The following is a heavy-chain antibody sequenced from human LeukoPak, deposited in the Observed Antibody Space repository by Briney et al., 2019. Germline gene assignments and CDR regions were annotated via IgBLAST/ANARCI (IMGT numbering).Heavy chain of an antibody. CDR1: GGSFSGYY. CDR3: ARDHDYSNEFDY. CDR2: IYHSGST. Sequence: PSETLSLTCAVYGGSFSGYYWSWIRQPPGKGLEWIGSIYHSGSTYYNPSLKSRVTISVDTSKNQFSLKLSSVTAADTAVYYCARDHDYSNEFDYWGQGTLVTVSS. J-gene: IGHJ4*02. V-gene: IGHV4-34*01. D-gene: IGHD4-11*01.